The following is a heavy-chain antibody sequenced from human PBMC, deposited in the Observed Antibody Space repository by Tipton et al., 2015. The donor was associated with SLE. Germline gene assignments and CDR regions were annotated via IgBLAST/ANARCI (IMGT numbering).Heavy chain of an antibody. CDR1: GGSISSHY. Sequence: TLSLTCTVSGGSISSHYWSWIRQPPGKGVEWIGEINHSGSTNYNPSLKSRVTISVDTSKNQFSLKLSSVTAADTAVYYCASLAGRSARGMDVWGQGTTVTVSS. D-gene: IGHD3-3*01. CDR2: INHSGST. V-gene: IGHV4-34*01. J-gene: IGHJ6*02. CDR3: ASLAGRSARGMDV.